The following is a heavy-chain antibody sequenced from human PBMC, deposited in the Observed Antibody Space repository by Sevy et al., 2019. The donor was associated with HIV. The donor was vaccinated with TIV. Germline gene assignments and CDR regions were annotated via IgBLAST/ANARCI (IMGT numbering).Heavy chain of an antibody. CDR3: ARAPADYSTGWSAD. CDR1: GFTFSSYW. CDR2: INPYGNSV. J-gene: IGHJ4*02. V-gene: IGHV3-74*01. D-gene: IGHD6-19*01. Sequence: GGSLSLSCAASGFTFSSYWMHWVRQAPGKGLVLVSRINPYGNSVTYVDSVRGRFTISRDNAKNTLYLQMSSLRADDTAVYYCARAPADYSTGWSADWGQGTLVTVSS.